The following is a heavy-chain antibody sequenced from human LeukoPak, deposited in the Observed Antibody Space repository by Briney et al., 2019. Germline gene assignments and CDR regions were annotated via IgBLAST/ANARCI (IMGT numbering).Heavy chain of an antibody. Sequence: SETLTLTCTVSGGSISGYYWSWIRQPAGKELEWIGRSYTTENTNYNPSLKSRVTMSVDTSRNQFSLKLTSVTAADSAVYYCARTRCTSISCLAHDAFDIWGQGTMVTVSS. CDR3: ARTRCTSISCLAHDAFDI. J-gene: IGHJ3*02. CDR2: SYTTENT. V-gene: IGHV4-4*07. D-gene: IGHD2-2*01. CDR1: GGSISGYY.